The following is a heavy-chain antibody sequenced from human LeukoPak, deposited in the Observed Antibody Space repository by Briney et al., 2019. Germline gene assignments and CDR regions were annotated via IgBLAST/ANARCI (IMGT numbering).Heavy chain of an antibody. V-gene: IGHV3-30-3*01. Sequence: GGSLRLSCAASGFTFSSYAMHWVRQAPGKGLEWVAVISYDGSNKYYADSVKGRFTISRDNSKNTLYLQMNSLRAEDTAVYYCARDPDPNVQTGPSPPPFDYWGQGTLVTVSS. CDR2: ISYDGSNK. CDR1: GFTFSSYA. CDR3: ARDPDPNVQTGPSPPPFDY. J-gene: IGHJ4*02. D-gene: IGHD1-1*01.